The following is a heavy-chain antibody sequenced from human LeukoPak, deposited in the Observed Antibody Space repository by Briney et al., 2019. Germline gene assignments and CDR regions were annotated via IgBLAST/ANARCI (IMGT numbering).Heavy chain of an antibody. D-gene: IGHD3-16*01. J-gene: IGHJ4*02. CDR3: ASGGGAGQGGIDF. CDR1: GFTFSDYG. Sequence: GGSLRLSGAASGFTFSDYGMHWVRQAPGKGLQWVALIWYDGSNQYYADSVKGRFTISRDNSENTLYLQMNSLRVEDTAVYYWASGGGAGQGGIDFWGQGTLVTVSS. CDR2: IWYDGSNQ. V-gene: IGHV3-33*01.